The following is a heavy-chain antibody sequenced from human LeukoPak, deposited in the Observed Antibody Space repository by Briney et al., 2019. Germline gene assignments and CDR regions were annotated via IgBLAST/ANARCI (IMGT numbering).Heavy chain of an antibody. CDR1: GFTVSNNY. Sequence: GGSLRLSCAASGFTVSNNYMSWVRQAPGKGLEFVSVIYSDGRTYYADSVKGRFTMSRDNSKNTLFLQMHNLRVDDTAMYYCAVVAGRFPPDYWGQGTLVTVSS. D-gene: IGHD6-19*01. CDR3: AVVAGRFPPDY. CDR2: IYSDGRT. J-gene: IGHJ4*02. V-gene: IGHV3-53*05.